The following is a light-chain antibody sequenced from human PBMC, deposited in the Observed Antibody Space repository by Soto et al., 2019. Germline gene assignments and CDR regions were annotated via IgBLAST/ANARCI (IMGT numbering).Light chain of an antibody. V-gene: IGLV1-40*01. J-gene: IGLJ1*01. CDR2: GNT. Sequence: QSVLTQPPSVSGAPGQRVTISCTGSSSNIGAGHDVHWYQQLPGTAPKLLIYGNTNRPSGVPDRFSASKSGTSASLAITGLQAEDEADYYCQFYDSSLSGSEVFGTGTQLTVL. CDR1: SSNIGAGHD. CDR3: QFYDSSLSGSEV.